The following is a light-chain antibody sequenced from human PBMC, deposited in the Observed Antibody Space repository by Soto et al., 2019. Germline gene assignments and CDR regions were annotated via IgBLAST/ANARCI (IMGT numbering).Light chain of an antibody. CDR3: QQYGGSPVT. CDR2: DAS. J-gene: IGKJ5*01. CDR1: QSVSSSY. V-gene: IGKV3-20*01. Sequence: EIVLTQSPATLSLSPGEGATLSCRASQSVSSSYLAWYQQKPGQAPRLLIYDASTRATGVPDRFSGSGSGTDFTLTISRLEPEDFAVYYCQQYGGSPVTFGQGTRLEIK.